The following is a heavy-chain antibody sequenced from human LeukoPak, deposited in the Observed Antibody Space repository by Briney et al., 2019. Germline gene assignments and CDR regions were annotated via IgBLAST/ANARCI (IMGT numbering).Heavy chain of an antibody. CDR3: ARAAGEIGY. CDR2: IGSSGSTI. V-gene: IGHV3-48*03. J-gene: IGHJ4*02. D-gene: IGHD7-27*01. Sequence: PGGSLRLSCAASGFTFSSYEMNWVRQAPGKGLEWVSYIGSSGSTIYYADSVKGRFTISRDNAKNSLYLQMNSLRAEDTAVYYCARAAGEIGYWGQGTLVTVSS. CDR1: GFTFSSYE.